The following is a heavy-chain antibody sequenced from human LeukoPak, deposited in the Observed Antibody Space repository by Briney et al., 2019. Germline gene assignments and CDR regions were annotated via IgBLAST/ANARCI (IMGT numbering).Heavy chain of an antibody. D-gene: IGHD4-11*01. CDR3: ARHVDMTTVNYYYLDV. Sequence: SETLSLTCAVYGGSFSTYSWSWIRQPPGKGLEWIGDINYSGNTNYNPSFKSRVIASIDTSKDQLSLKLNSVTAGDTAVYYCARHVDMTTVNYYYLDVWGKGTTVTVSS. J-gene: IGHJ6*03. CDR1: GGSFSTYS. V-gene: IGHV4-34*01. CDR2: INYSGNT.